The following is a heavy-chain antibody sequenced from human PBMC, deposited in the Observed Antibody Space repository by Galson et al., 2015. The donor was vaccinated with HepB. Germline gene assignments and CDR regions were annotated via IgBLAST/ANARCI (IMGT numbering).Heavy chain of an antibody. Sequence: SLRLSCAASGFTFSSYAMHWVRQAPGKGLEWVAVISYDGSNKYYADSVKGRFTISRDNSKNTLYLQMDSLRAEDTAVYYCARESYSSGWYYFDYWGQGTLVTVSS. CDR1: GFTFSSYA. V-gene: IGHV3-30*04. CDR3: ARESYSSGWYYFDY. CDR2: ISYDGSNK. D-gene: IGHD6-19*01. J-gene: IGHJ4*02.